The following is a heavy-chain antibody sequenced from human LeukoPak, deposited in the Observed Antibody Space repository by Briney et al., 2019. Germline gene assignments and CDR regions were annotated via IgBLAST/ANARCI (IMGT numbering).Heavy chain of an antibody. CDR3: ARDHDYGDYYYYFDY. Sequence: GGSLRLSCAASGFTFSSYGMHWVRQAPGKGLEWVAVISYDGSNKYYADSVKGRFTISRDNSKNTLYLQMNSLRAEDTAVYYCARDHDYGDYYYYFDYWGQGTLVTVSS. CDR1: GFTFSSYG. V-gene: IGHV3-30*03. CDR2: ISYDGSNK. J-gene: IGHJ4*02. D-gene: IGHD4-17*01.